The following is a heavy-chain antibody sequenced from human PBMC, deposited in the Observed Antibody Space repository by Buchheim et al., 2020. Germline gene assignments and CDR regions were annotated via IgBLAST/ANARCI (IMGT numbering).Heavy chain of an antibody. CDR2: IWYDGSNK. CDR3: ARSLTLPAAYYYMDV. J-gene: IGHJ6*03. D-gene: IGHD2-2*01. Sequence: QVQLVESGGGVVQPGRSLRLSCAASGFTFSSYGMHWVRQAPGKGLEWVAVIWYDGSNKYYADSVKGRFTISRDNSKKTLYLQMNSLRAEDTAVYYCARSLTLPAAYYYMDVWGKGTT. V-gene: IGHV3-33*01. CDR1: GFTFSSYG.